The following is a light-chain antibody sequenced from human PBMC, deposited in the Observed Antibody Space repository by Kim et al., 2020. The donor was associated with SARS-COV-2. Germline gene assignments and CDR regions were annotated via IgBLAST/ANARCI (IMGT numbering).Light chain of an antibody. J-gene: IGKJ5*01. CDR3: QQYASSPIT. CDR1: QTFSSSY. V-gene: IGKV3-20*01. CDR2: GTS. Sequence: EIVLTQSPGTLSLSPGERATLSCRASQTFSSSYLAWYQQNPGQAPRLLIYGTSFRAAGIPDRFSGSGSGTDFTITISRLEPEDFAVYYCQQYASSPITFGQGTRLEIK.